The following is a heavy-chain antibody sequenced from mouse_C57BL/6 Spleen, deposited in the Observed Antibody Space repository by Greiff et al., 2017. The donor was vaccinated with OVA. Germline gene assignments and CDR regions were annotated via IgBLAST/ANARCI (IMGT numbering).Heavy chain of an antibody. D-gene: IGHD1-3*01. CDR3: AISLAPY. Sequence: QVQLQQSGAELVRPGTSVKVSCKASGYAFTNYWLEWVKQRPGQGLEWIGVINPGSGGTNYTEKFKGKATLTADKSSSTAYMQLSSLTSEDSAVYFCAISLAPYWGQGTLVTVSA. J-gene: IGHJ3*01. CDR1: GYAFTNYW. CDR2: INPGSGGT. V-gene: IGHV1-54*01.